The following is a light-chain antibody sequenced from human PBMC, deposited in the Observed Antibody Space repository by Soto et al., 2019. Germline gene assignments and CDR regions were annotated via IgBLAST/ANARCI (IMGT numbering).Light chain of an antibody. V-gene: IGKV3-20*01. CDR3: QQHVESRFT. CDR1: QSFSSSY. CDR2: VTS. Sequence: EIVLTQSPDTLSLSPGERATLSCRASQSFSSSYLACYQQRRGQPPRLLIYVTSKRATGIPDRFSGSGFGKDFTLTISRLDPEDSAVYYCQQHVESRFTFGHGTRLE. J-gene: IGKJ5*01.